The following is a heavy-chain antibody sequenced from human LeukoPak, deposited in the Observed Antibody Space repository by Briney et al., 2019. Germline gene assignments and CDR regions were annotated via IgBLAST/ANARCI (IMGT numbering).Heavy chain of an antibody. CDR3: ARVLGYCYYYMDV. Sequence: ASVKVSCKASGYTFTGYYMHWVRQAPGQGLEWMGWINPNSGGTNYAQKFQGRVTMTRDTSISTAYMELSRLRSDDTAVYYCARVLGYCYYYMDVWGKGTTVTVSS. CDR2: INPNSGGT. D-gene: IGHD6-6*01. CDR1: GYTFTGYY. V-gene: IGHV1-2*02. J-gene: IGHJ6*03.